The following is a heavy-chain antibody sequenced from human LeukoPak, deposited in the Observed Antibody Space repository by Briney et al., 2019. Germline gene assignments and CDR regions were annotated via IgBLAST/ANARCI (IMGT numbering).Heavy chain of an antibody. Sequence: GGTLRLSCAASGFTFSSYGMSWVRQAPGKGLEWVSAISGSGGSTYYADSVKGRFTISRDNAKNSLYLQMNSLRAEDTAVYYCARSLWGATSAFDIWGQGTMVTVSS. CDR2: ISGSGGST. J-gene: IGHJ3*02. V-gene: IGHV3-23*01. CDR3: ARSLWGATSAFDI. CDR1: GFTFSSYG. D-gene: IGHD1-26*01.